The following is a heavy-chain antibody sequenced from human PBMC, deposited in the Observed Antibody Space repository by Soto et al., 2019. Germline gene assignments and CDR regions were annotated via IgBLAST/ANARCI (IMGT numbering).Heavy chain of an antibody. Sequence: QITLKESGPTLVKPTQTLTLTCTFSGFSLTTARVGVGWIRQPPGEALEWLAVIYWDDGKTYRPSLESRLTITKDTSKNQLALTMTNMDSLDTATYYCAHAYGGRSLYWGQGTLVTVSS. CDR1: GFSLTTARVG. V-gene: IGHV2-5*02. D-gene: IGHD1-26*01. CDR3: AHAYGGRSLY. J-gene: IGHJ4*02. CDR2: IYWDDGK.